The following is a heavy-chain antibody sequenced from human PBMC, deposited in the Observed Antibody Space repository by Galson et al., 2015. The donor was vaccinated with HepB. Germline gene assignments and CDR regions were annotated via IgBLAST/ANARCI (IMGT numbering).Heavy chain of an antibody. CDR1: GYNFISKW. CDR2: IDPSDSYT. V-gene: IGHV5-10-1*01. Sequence: QSGAEVKKPGESLRISCKGSGYNFISKWISWVRQMPGKGLEWMGTIDPSDSYTIYSPSFQGHVTISTDKSTTTAYLQWRSLKAPDTAMYYCARHPAPPIYPSTWYYYGMDVWGRGTTVIVSS. J-gene: IGHJ6*02. CDR3: ARHPAPPIYPSTWYYYGMDV. D-gene: IGHD6-13*01.